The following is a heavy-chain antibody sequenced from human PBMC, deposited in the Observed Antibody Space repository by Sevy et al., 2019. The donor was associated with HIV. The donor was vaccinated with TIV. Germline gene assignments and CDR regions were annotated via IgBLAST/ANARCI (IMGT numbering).Heavy chain of an antibody. D-gene: IGHD3-22*01. V-gene: IGHV3-15*01. Sequence: LSLTCAASGFTFSNAWMSWVRQAPGKGLEWVGRIKSKTDGGTTDYAAPVKGRFTISRDDSKNTLYLQMNSLKTEDTAVYYCTTEPYDSSGYYQTVDYWGQGTLVTVSS. CDR2: IKSKTDGGTT. J-gene: IGHJ4*02. CDR3: TTEPYDSSGYYQTVDY. CDR1: GFTFSNAW.